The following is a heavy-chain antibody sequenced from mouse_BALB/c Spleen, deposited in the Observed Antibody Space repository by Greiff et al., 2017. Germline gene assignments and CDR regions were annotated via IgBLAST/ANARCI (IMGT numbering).Heavy chain of an antibody. CDR3: ARWYGNPAWFAY. D-gene: IGHD2-10*02. V-gene: IGHV5-15*02. Sequence: EVQVVESGGGLVQPGGSRKLSCAASGFTFSDYGMAWVRQAPGKGPEWVAFISNLAYSIYYADTVTGRFTISRENAKNTLYLEMSSLRSEDTAMYYCARWYGNPAWFAYWGQGTLVTVSA. J-gene: IGHJ3*01. CDR1: GFTFSDYG. CDR2: ISNLAYSI.